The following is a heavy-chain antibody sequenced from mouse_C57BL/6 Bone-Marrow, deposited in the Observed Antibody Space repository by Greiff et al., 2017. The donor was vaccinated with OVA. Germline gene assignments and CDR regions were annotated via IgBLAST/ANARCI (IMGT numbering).Heavy chain of an antibody. V-gene: IGHV3-8*01. J-gene: IGHJ2*01. CDR3: ARSILLWSYVDY. Sequence: EVKLMESGPGLAKPSQTLSLTCSVTGYSITSDYWNWIRQFPWTKLEFMGYISYSGSTYYTPSLKSRISLTRATSKNQYYLHLKSVTTEDTATDYCARSILLWSYVDYWGQGTTLTVSS. D-gene: IGHD2-1*01. CDR2: ISYSGST. CDR1: GYSITSDY.